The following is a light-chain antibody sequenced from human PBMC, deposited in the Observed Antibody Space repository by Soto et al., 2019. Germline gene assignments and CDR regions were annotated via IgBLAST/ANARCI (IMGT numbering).Light chain of an antibody. CDR2: DVS. V-gene: IGKV1-33*01. Sequence: DIQMTQSPSSLSASVGDRVTITCQASQDISDYLNWYQQKPGKAPKLLIHDVSKLETGVPSRFSGSGSGTDYSFTINRLQAEDIATYYCQQYDSLPLTFGGGTKVEIK. J-gene: IGKJ4*01. CDR3: QQYDSLPLT. CDR1: QDISDY.